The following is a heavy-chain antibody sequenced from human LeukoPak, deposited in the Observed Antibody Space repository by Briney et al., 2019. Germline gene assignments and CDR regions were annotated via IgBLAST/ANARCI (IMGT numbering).Heavy chain of an antibody. J-gene: IGHJ4*02. CDR1: GGSISSTTYY. CDR2: VYYSGST. Sequence: SETLSLTCTVSGGSISSTTYYWGWIRQPPGKGLEWIGSVYYSGSTYYNPSLKSRGIISVDTSKNQFSLRLSSVTAADTAVYYCARHVSIGSGYLYWGQGSLVTVSS. V-gene: IGHV4-39*01. D-gene: IGHD5-12*01. CDR3: ARHVSIGSGYLY.